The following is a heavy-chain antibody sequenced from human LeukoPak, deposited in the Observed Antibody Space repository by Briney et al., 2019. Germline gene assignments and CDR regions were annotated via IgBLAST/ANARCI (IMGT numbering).Heavy chain of an antibody. CDR2: INHSEST. Sequence: SETLSLTCAVYGGSFSGYYWSWIRQPPGKGLEWIGEINHSESTNYNPSLKSRVTISVDTSKNQFSLKLSSVTAADTAVYYCARGRPPLIAARPFDYWGQGTLVTVSS. V-gene: IGHV4-34*01. J-gene: IGHJ4*02. D-gene: IGHD6-6*01. CDR3: ARGRPPLIAARPFDY. CDR1: GGSFSGYY.